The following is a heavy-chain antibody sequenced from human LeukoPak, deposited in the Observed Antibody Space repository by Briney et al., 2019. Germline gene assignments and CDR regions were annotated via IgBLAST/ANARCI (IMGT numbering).Heavy chain of an antibody. D-gene: IGHD2-8*01. CDR3: ANGNRCTSPNCLGYYYFYMDV. CDR1: GGSFSGYY. J-gene: IGHJ6*03. Sequence: PSETLSLTCAVYGGSFSGYYWSWIRQPPGKGLEWIGEINHSGSTNYNPSLKSRVTISVDTSKNQFSLKLSSVTAADTAVYYCANGNRCTSPNCLGYYYFYMDVWGKGTTVTVSS. V-gene: IGHV4-34*01. CDR2: INHSGST.